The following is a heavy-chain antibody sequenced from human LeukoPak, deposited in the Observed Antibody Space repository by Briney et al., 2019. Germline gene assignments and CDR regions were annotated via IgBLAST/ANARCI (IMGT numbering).Heavy chain of an antibody. CDR2: IIPIFGTA. CDR1: GYTFISYD. CDR3: IVVVTARGYYMDV. J-gene: IGHJ6*03. D-gene: IGHD2-21*02. V-gene: IGHV1-69*13. Sequence: ASVNVSCKASGYTFISYDISWVRQAPGQGLEWMGGIIPIFGTANYAQKFQGRVTITADESTSTAYMELSSLRSEDTAVYYCIVVVTARGYYMDVWGKGTTVTISS.